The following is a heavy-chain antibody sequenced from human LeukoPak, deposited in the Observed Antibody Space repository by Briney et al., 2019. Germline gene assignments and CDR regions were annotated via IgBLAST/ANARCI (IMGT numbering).Heavy chain of an antibody. D-gene: IGHD3-10*01. CDR2: IYHSGST. V-gene: IGHV4-4*02. Sequence: SGTLSLTCAVSGGSISSGDWWSWVRQPPGKGLEWIGEIYHSGSTNYTPSLKSRVTISVDKSKNQFSLKLSSVTAADTAVYYCARDSYYGSGSYGYWGQGTLVTVSS. J-gene: IGHJ4*02. CDR1: GGSISSGDW. CDR3: ARDSYYGSGSYGY.